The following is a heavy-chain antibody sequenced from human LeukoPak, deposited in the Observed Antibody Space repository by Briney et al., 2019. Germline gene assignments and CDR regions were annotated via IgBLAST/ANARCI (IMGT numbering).Heavy chain of an antibody. CDR2: IWYGGSNK. Sequence: GGSLRLSCAASGFTFDNYRMSWVRQAPGKGLEWVAVIWYGGSNKYYADSVKGRFTISRDNSKNTLYLQMNSLRAEDTAVYYCARDGRYSGYDLFDYYYYGMDVWGQGTTVTVSS. J-gene: IGHJ6*02. CDR1: GFTFDNYR. D-gene: IGHD5-12*01. V-gene: IGHV3-33*08. CDR3: ARDGRYSGYDLFDYYYYGMDV.